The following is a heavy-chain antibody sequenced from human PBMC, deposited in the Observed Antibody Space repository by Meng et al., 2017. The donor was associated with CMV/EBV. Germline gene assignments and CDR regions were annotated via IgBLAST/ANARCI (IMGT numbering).Heavy chain of an antibody. CDR2: IDPSDSYT. CDR1: GYSFTSDW. Sequence: KGSGYSFTSDWISWVRQMPGKGLEWMGRIDPSDSYTNYSPSFQGHVTISTDKSISTAYLQWSSLKASDTAMYYCARAIVPAVSWFDPWGQGTLVTVSS. D-gene: IGHD2-2*01. V-gene: IGHV5-10-1*01. J-gene: IGHJ5*02. CDR3: ARAIVPAVSWFDP.